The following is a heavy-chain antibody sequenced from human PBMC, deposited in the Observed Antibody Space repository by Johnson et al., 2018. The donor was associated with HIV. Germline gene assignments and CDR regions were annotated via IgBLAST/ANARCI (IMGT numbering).Heavy chain of an antibody. J-gene: IGHJ3*02. D-gene: IGHD2-2*01. CDR1: GFTFSSYA. Sequence: QVQLVESGGGVVQPGRSLRLSCAASGFTFSSYAMHWVRQAPGKGLEWVAVISYDGSNKYYADSVKGRFTISRDNSKNTLYLQMNSLRAEDTAVYYCASKTPVVEDAFDIWGQGTKVTVSS. V-gene: IGHV3-30-3*01. CDR3: ASKTPVVEDAFDI. CDR2: ISYDGSNK.